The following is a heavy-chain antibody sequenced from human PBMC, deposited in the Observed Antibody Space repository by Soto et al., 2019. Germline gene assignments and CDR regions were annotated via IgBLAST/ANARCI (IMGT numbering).Heavy chain of an antibody. CDR2: ISAYNGNT. CDR3: ARDHTVQWGSGSRNFDY. CDR1: GYTFTSYG. J-gene: IGHJ4*02. Sequence: GASVKVSCKASGYTFTSYGISWVRQAPGQGLEWMGWISAYNGNTNYAQKLQGRVTMTTDTSTSTAYMELRSLRSDDTAVYYCARDHTVQWGSGSRNFDYWGQGTLVTVSS. D-gene: IGHD3-10*01. V-gene: IGHV1-18*01.